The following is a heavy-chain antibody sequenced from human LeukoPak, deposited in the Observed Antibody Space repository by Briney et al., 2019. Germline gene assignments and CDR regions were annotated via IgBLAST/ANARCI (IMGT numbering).Heavy chain of an antibody. CDR1: GFTFANYA. V-gene: IGHV3-23*01. Sequence: GGSLRLSCAASGFTFANYAMSWVRQAPGKGLEWVSAVRGSGDDTFYADSVKGRFTISRDNSNSTLYLQLNSLTDEDTAVYYCVRDEYTSGLAYWGQGTPVTVSS. CDR3: VRDEYTSGLAY. D-gene: IGHD6-19*01. J-gene: IGHJ4*02. CDR2: VRGSGDDT.